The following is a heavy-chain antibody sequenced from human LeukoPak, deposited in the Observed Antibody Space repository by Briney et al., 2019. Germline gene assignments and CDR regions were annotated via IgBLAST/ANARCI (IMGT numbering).Heavy chain of an antibody. D-gene: IGHD5-18*01. J-gene: IGHJ4*02. CDR2: IIGSGGST. CDR3: AKSSGYSYGSGYSFDY. V-gene: IGHV3-23*01. CDR1: GFTFSSYA. Sequence: GGSLRLSCAASGFTFSSYAMSWVRQAPGKGLEWVSAIIGSGGSTYYADSVKGRFTISRDNSKNTLYLQMNSLRAEDTAVYYCAKSSGYSYGSGYSFDYWGQGTLVTVSS.